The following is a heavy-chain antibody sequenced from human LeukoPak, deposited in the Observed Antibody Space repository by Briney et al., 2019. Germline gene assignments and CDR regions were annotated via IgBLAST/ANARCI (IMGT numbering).Heavy chain of an antibody. CDR2: IKQDGSEK. V-gene: IGHV3-7*01. J-gene: IGHJ3*02. CDR1: GFTFSSYW. Sequence: GGSLILSCAASGFTFSSYWMSWVRPAPGKGLEWVANIKQDGSEKYYVNSVKGRFTISRDNAKNSLYLQMNSLRAEDTAVYYCAREHPSSFAFDIWGQGTMVTVSS. CDR3: AREHPSSFAFDI.